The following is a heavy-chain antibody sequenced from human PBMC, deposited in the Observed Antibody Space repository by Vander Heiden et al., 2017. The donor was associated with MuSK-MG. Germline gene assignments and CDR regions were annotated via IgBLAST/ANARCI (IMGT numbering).Heavy chain of an antibody. D-gene: IGHD5-18*01. CDR1: GFSLSNARMG. Sequence: QVTLKESGPVLVKPTETLTLTCTVSGFSLSNARMGVSWIRQPPGKALEWLAHIFSIDEKSYSTSLKSRLTISKDTSKGQVVRTMTNMDTVETATYYCARIIVVLDTSRFDYYMDVWGQGTTVTVYS. CDR2: IFSIDEK. J-gene: IGHJ6*03. V-gene: IGHV2-26*01. CDR3: ARIIVVLDTSRFDYYMDV.